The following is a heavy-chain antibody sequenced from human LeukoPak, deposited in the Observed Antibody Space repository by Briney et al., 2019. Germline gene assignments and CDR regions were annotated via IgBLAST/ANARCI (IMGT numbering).Heavy chain of an antibody. Sequence: ASVKVSCKTSGYTFTGQYLHWVRQAPGQGLEWMGWINPNSGGTKSAQKFQGRVIMTRDTSISTAYMELRSLSSDDTAVYYCARERYIPGGRDYWGQGTLVTVSS. V-gene: IGHV1-2*02. J-gene: IGHJ4*02. CDR3: ARERYIPGGRDY. CDR2: INPNSGGT. D-gene: IGHD3-16*01. CDR1: GYTFTGQY.